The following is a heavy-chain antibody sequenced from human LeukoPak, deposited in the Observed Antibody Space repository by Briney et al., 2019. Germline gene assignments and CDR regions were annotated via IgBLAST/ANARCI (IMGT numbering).Heavy chain of an antibody. CDR1: GGSISSSSYY. J-gene: IGHJ5*02. D-gene: IGHD4-11*01. Sequence: SETLSLTCTVSGGSISSSSYYWGWIRQPPGKGLEWIGSIYYSGSTYYNPSLKSRVTISVDTSKNQFSLKPSSVTAADTAVYYCASDYGNYGWFDPWGQGTLVTVSS. CDR2: IYYSGST. V-gene: IGHV4-39*01. CDR3: ASDYGNYGWFDP.